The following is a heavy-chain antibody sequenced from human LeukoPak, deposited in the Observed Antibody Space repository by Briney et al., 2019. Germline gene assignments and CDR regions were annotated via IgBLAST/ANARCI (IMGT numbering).Heavy chain of an antibody. J-gene: IGHJ4*02. CDR3: ARVRDGYNSASSDY. Sequence: ASVKVSCKASGYTFTGYYMHWVRQAPGQGLEWMGWINPNSGGTNYAQKFQGRVTMTRDTSISTAYMELSRLRSDDTAVYYCARVRDGYNSASSDYWGQGTLVTVSS. V-gene: IGHV1-2*02. CDR1: GYTFTGYY. D-gene: IGHD5-12*01. CDR2: INPNSGGT.